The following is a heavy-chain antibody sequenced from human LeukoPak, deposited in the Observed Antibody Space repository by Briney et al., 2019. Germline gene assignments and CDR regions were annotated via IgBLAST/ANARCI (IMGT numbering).Heavy chain of an antibody. D-gene: IGHD6-13*01. Sequence: GGSLRLSCAASGFTFSSYAMSWVRQAPGKGLEWVSAISGSGGSTYYADSVKGRFTISRDNAKNSLYLQMNSLRAEDTAVYYCARGGGYSSSWYPCYYMDVWGKGTTVTVSS. CDR3: ARGGGYSSSWYPCYYMDV. J-gene: IGHJ6*03. CDR1: GFTFSSYA. CDR2: ISGSGGST. V-gene: IGHV3-23*01.